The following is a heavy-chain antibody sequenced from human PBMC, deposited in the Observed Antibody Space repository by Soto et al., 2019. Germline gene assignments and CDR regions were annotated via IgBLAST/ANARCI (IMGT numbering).Heavy chain of an antibody. D-gene: IGHD4-17*01. J-gene: IGHJ4*02. CDR3: ARANGDYGGYYYFDY. V-gene: IGHV1-46*01. CDR2: INPSGGST. CDR1: GYTFTSYY. Sequence: ASVKVSCKASGYTFTSYYMHWVRQAPGQGLEWMGIINPSGGSTSYAQKFQGRVTMTRDTSTSTVYMELSSLRSEDTAVYYCARANGDYGGYYYFDYWVQGTLVTVSS.